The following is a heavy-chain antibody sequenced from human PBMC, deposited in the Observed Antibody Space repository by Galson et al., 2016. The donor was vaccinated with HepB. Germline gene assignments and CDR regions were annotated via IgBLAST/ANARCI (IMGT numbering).Heavy chain of an antibody. CDR3: ARLGYSAYVLDS. V-gene: IGHV4-39*01. CDR1: GGSISRSRYF. J-gene: IGHJ4*02. CDR2: IYYNETT. Sequence: SETLSLTCTVSGGSISRSRYFWGWIRQPPGRGLEWIGNIYYNETTDYNPSLRSRVSISVDTSKSQLSLKLNSVTAADTAVYYCARLGYSAYVLDSWGQGTRVSVSS. D-gene: IGHD5-12*01.